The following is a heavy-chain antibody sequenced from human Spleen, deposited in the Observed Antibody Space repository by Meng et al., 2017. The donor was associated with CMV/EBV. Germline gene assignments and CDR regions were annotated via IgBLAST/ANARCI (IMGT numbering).Heavy chain of an antibody. V-gene: IGHV3-30*02. CDR2: IRHDGNVK. CDR1: GFTFSTSV. Sequence: GESLKISCAASGFTFSTSVMHWVRRAPGKGLEWVAFIRHDGNVKYYIDSVKGRFTISRDNSKNRLYLQMNRLRAEDTAVYYCAKDRLRYCSSTSCLNFDYWGQGTLVTVSS. CDR3: AKDRLRYCSSTSCLNFDY. J-gene: IGHJ4*02. D-gene: IGHD2-2*01.